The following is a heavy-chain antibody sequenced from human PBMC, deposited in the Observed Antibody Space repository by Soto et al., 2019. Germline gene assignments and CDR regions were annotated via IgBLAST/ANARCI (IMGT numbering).Heavy chain of an antibody. CDR2: IKSKTEGGTK. J-gene: IGHJ6*02. Sequence: GGSLRLSCAASGFTFSNAWMNWVRQAPGKGLEWVGSIKSKTEGGTKEYAAPVKGRFTISRADSKITLYLQMNSLKTEDTGVYYCTTDTFYYYYGMDVWGQGTTVTVSS. CDR3: TTDTFYYYYGMDV. CDR1: GFTFSNAW. V-gene: IGHV3-15*07.